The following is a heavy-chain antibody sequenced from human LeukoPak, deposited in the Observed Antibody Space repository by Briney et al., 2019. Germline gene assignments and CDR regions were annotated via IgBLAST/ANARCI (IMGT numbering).Heavy chain of an antibody. V-gene: IGHV3-15*01. D-gene: IGHD2-2*01. CDR2: TKSKTDGGTT. CDR1: GFTFSNAW. J-gene: IGHJ4*02. Sequence: GGSLRLSCAASGFTFSNAWMSWVRQAPGKGLEWVGRTKSKTDGGTTDYAAPVKGRFTISRDDSKNTLYLQMNSLKTEDTAVYYCTTDEYCSSTSCRYYFDYWGQGTLVTVSS. CDR3: TTDEYCSSTSCRYYFDY.